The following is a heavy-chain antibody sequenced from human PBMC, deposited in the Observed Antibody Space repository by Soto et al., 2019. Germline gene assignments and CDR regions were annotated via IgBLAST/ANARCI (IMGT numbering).Heavy chain of an antibody. CDR1: GCSLSSGGYY. CDR2: IYYGGST. D-gene: IGHD3-22*01. CDR3: ARGGYYYEDSGQNAYDY. V-gene: IGHV4-31*03. Sequence: PADTLSLTCPFSGCSLSSGGYYWRWIRPHPGKGLEWIGYIYYGGSTYYNPSLKSRATISGDTSKNQFSLKLSSVTAADTAVYYCARGGYYYEDSGQNAYDYWGQGSLGNVS. J-gene: IGHJ4*01.